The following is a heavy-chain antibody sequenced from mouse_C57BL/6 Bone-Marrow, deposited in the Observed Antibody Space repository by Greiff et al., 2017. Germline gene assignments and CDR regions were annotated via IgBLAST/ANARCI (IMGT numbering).Heavy chain of an antibody. CDR1: GYTFTSYW. V-gene: IGHV1-7*01. CDR3: AIFSTTVVRSFDV. D-gene: IGHD1-1*01. J-gene: IGHJ1*03. Sequence: QVQLQQSGAELAKPGASVKLSCKASGYTFTSYWMHWVQQRPGQGLEWIGYINPSSGYTKYNQKFKGKATLTVDKSSSTAYMQLSSLTSEDSAVYDCAIFSTTVVRSFDVWGTGTTVTVSS. CDR2: INPSSGYT.